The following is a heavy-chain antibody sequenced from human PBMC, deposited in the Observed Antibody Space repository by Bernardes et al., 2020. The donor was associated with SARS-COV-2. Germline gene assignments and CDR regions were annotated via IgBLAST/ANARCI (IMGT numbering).Heavy chain of an antibody. CDR2: IPNDGRSN. Sequence: GGSLRLSCAASGFTFSTYGMHWVRQAPGKGPEWVAVIPNDGRSNYYGDSVKGRFTISRDNSKNILYLQMNSLRVEDTAVYYCATTQYFYDSNGYYPYYFDYWGQGTLVIVSS. CDR3: ATTQYFYDSNGYYPYYFDY. J-gene: IGHJ4*02. V-gene: IGHV3-30*03. D-gene: IGHD3-22*01. CDR1: GFTFSTYG.